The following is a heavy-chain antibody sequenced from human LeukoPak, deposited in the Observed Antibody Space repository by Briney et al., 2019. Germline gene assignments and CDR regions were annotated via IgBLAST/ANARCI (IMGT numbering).Heavy chain of an antibody. CDR3: ASGIAVAPTKGVDY. J-gene: IGHJ4*02. CDR1: GFTFSSYA. D-gene: IGHD6-19*01. V-gene: IGHV3-23*01. CDR2: VSGSGGST. Sequence: HPGGSLRLSCAASGFTFSSYAMSWVRQAPGKGLEWVLSVSGSGGSTYYADSVKGRFTISRDNSKNTLYLQMNSLRAEDTVVYYCASGIAVAPTKGVDYWGQGTLVTVSS.